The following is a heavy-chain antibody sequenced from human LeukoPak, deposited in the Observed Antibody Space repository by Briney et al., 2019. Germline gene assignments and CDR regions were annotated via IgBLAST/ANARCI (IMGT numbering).Heavy chain of an antibody. D-gene: IGHD4-11*01. V-gene: IGHV4-59*08. J-gene: IGHJ4*02. CDR2: IYNSGST. Sequence: KPSETLSLTCTVSGGSISGYYWTWIRQPPGKGLEWIGYIYNSGSTSYNPSLKSRVTISVDTSKNQFSLRLSSVTAADTAVYYCARSVPSLDYLFDSWGQGTLVTVSS. CDR3: ARSVPSLDYLFDS. CDR1: GGSISGYY.